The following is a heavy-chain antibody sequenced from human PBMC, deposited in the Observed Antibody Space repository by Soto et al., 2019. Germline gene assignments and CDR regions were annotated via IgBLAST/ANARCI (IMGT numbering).Heavy chain of an antibody. CDR1: GYTFTSYD. V-gene: IGHV1-8*01. CDR2: MNPNSGNT. Sequence: VKVSCKASGYTFTSYDINWVRQATGQGLEWMGWMNPNSGNTSYAQKFQGRVTMNRNTSISTAYMELSSLRSEDTAVYYCARTRPKHASWFDPWGQGTLVTVSS. J-gene: IGHJ5*02. CDR3: ARTRPKHASWFDP.